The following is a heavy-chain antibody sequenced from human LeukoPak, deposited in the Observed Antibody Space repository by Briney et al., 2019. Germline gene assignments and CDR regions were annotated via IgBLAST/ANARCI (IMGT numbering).Heavy chain of an antibody. CDR1: GYTFTGYY. J-gene: IGHJ6*02. Sequence: EASVKVSCKASGYTFTGYYMHWVRQAPRQGLEWMGWINPNSGGTNYAQKFQGRVTMTRDTSISTAYMELSRLRSDDTAVYYCARDLSPVVVVAATTPYYYYGMDVWGQGTTVTVSS. V-gene: IGHV1-2*02. CDR2: INPNSGGT. D-gene: IGHD2-15*01. CDR3: ARDLSPVVVVAATTPYYYYGMDV.